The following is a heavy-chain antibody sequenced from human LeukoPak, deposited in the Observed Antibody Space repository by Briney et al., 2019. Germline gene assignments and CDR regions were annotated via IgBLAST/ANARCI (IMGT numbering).Heavy chain of an antibody. D-gene: IGHD5-18*01. Sequence: PAGSLRLSCAASGFTFSSYWMSWVRQAPGKGLEWVANIKHDGSEKYYVDSVKGRFTISRDNAKNSLYLQMNSLRAEDTAVYHCARGERGYSYGSLGYWGQVTLVTVSS. CDR3: ARGERGYSYGSLGY. CDR2: IKHDGSEK. CDR1: GFTFSSYW. V-gene: IGHV3-7*04. J-gene: IGHJ4*01.